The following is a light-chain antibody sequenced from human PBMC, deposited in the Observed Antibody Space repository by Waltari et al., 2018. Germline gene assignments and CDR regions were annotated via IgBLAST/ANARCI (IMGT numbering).Light chain of an antibody. CDR1: QSVLYTSNNKNY. CDR3: QQYHSSPS. Sequence: DIVMTQSPDSLAVSLGERATINCKSSQSVLYTSNNKNYLAWYQQKPGQPPMLRIYWASTRVAGVPDRFSGSGSGTDFTLTISSLQAEDVAVYHCQQYHSSPSFGQGTRLEIK. J-gene: IGKJ5*01. V-gene: IGKV4-1*01. CDR2: WAS.